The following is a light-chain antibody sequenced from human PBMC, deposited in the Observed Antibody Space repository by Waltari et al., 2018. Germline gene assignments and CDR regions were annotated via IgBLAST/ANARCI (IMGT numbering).Light chain of an antibody. CDR2: DAS. V-gene: IGKV3-11*01. J-gene: IGKJ1*01. CDR3: QQRSNLWT. CDR1: QSVSSY. Sequence: PGERATLSCRASQSVSSYLAWYQQKPGQAPRLLIYDASNRATGIPGRFSGSGSGTDFTLTISSLEPEDFAVYYCQQRSNLWTFGQGTKVEIK.